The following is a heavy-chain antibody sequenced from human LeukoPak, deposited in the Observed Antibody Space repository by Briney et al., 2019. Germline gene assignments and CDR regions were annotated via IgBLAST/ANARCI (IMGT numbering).Heavy chain of an antibody. D-gene: IGHD3-22*01. CDR3: ARDVTYYYDSSDALDI. CDR2: IHYSGST. J-gene: IGHJ3*02. Sequence: PSETLSLTCTVSGGSITSGDYYWRWIRQPPGKGLEWIAYIHYSGSTDYNSFLKSRVTISVDTSKNQFSLKLSSVTAADTAVYYCARDVTYYYDSSDALDIWGQGTTVTVSS. V-gene: IGHV4-30-4*01. CDR1: GGSITSGDYY.